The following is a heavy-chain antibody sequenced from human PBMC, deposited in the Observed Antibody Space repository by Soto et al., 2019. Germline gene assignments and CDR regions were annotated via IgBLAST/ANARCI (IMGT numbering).Heavy chain of an antibody. Sequence: QVQLVQSGAEVKKPRASVTVSCKTSGYTFSNYGINWVRQAPGQGLEWMGWISGYNGNTNYAQTVEGRVTMTPDTSTGTVYMELRSVKSDDTAIYYCSRFIMVGGWFDPNYYHGMDVWGQGTTVTVSS. D-gene: IGHD6-19*01. CDR2: ISGYNGNT. CDR3: SRFIMVGGWFDPNYYHGMDV. J-gene: IGHJ6*02. CDR1: GYTFSNYG. V-gene: IGHV1-18*01.